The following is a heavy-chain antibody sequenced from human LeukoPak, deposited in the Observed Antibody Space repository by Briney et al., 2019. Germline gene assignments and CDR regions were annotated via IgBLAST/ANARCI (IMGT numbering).Heavy chain of an antibody. CDR2: IYYSGST. Sequence: SQTLSLTCTVSGGSISSGGYYWRWIRQHPGKGLEWIGYIYYSGSTYYNPSLKSRVTISVDTSKNQFSLKLSSVTAADTAVYYCAARFGGEEVAFDIWGQETMVTVSS. D-gene: IGHD2-21*01. J-gene: IGHJ3*02. CDR1: GGSISSGGYY. CDR3: AARFGGEEVAFDI. V-gene: IGHV4-31*03.